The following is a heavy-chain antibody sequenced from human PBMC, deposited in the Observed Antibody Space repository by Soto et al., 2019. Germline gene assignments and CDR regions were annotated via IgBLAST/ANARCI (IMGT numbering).Heavy chain of an antibody. CDR2: IYWDDDK. CDR1: GFSLSTSGVG. Sequence: QITLKESGPTLVKPTQTLTLTCTFSGFSLSTSGVGVGWIRQPPGKALEWLALIYWDDDKRYSPSLKSRLTSTKDTYHNQVVLTMPNMDPVDTATYYCANEDGYNYSGYWGQGTLVNVSS. D-gene: IGHD5-12*01. J-gene: IGHJ4*02. CDR3: ANEDGYNYSGY. V-gene: IGHV2-5*02.